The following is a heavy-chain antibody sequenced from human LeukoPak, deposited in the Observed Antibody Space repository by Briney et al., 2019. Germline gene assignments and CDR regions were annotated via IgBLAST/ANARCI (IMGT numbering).Heavy chain of an antibody. CDR3: AADDLTRAY. CDR1: GFTFTNSA. Sequence: GASLKVSCKASGFTFTNSAIQWVRQARGQRLGWLGWIVVGSGNANYAQKFQDRVIITRDMSTSTAYMEVSSLRSEDTAVYYCAADDLTRAYWGQGTLVTVSS. J-gene: IGHJ4*02. V-gene: IGHV1-58*02. CDR2: IVVGSGNA.